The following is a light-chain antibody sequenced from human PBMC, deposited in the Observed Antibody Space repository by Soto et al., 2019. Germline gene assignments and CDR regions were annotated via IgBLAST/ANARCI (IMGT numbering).Light chain of an antibody. V-gene: IGKV1-5*03. Sequence: DIQMTQSPSTLSASVGDRVTITCRASQSISSWLAWYQQKPGKAPKLLIYKASSLESGVPSRFSGSGSGTEFTLTISSLQPDDFATYYCQQYNSFSPYTLGQGTKVDIK. J-gene: IGKJ2*01. CDR2: KAS. CDR3: QQYNSFSPYT. CDR1: QSISSW.